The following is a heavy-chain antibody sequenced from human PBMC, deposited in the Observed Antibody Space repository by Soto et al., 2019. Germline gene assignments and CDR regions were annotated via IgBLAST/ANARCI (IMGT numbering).Heavy chain of an antibody. J-gene: IGHJ6*02. CDR2: IYPGDSDT. Sequence: GESLKISCQGSGYSFTSYWIGWVRQMPGRGLESMGIIYPGDSDTRYSPSFQGQVTISADKSISTAYLQWSSLKASDTAMYSCAGGGVRGVVTRTRDYYGMDVWGQGTTVTVSS. CDR1: GYSFTSYW. V-gene: IGHV5-51*03. CDR3: AGGGVRGVVTRTRDYYGMDV. D-gene: IGHD3-10*01.